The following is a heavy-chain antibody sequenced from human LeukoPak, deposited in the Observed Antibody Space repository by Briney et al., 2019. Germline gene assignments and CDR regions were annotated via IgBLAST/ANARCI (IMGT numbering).Heavy chain of an antibody. J-gene: IGHJ4*02. D-gene: IGHD3-22*01. CDR2: ISGSGGST. CDR1: GFTFSSYG. V-gene: IGHV3-23*01. CDR3: AKGYDSSGYYLSTFDY. Sequence: PGGSLRLSCAASGFTFSSYGMSWVRQAPGKGLEWVSAISGSGGSTYYADSVKGRFTISRDNSKNTLYLQMNSLRAEDTAVYHCAKGYDSSGYYLSTFDYWGQGTLVTVSS.